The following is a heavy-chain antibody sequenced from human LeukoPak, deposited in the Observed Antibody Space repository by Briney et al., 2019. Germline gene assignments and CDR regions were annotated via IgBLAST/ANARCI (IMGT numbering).Heavy chain of an antibody. D-gene: IGHD6-13*01. Sequence: SVKLSCKASGGTFSSYAISWVRQARGQGLEWMGRIIPILGIANYAQKFQGRVTITADKSTSTAYMELSSLRSEDTAVYYCARSSAYSSSRYAHGYYYYYGMDVWGQGTTVTVSS. V-gene: IGHV1-69*04. CDR3: ARSSAYSSSRYAHGYYYYYGMDV. CDR2: IIPILGIA. CDR1: GGTFSSYA. J-gene: IGHJ6*02.